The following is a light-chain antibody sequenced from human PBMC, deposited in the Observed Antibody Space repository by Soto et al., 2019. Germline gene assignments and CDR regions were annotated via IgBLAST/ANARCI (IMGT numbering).Light chain of an antibody. CDR1: SSNIGAGYG. Sequence: QSVLTQPPSVSGAPGQGVTIFCTGSSSNIGAGYGVNWYQQLPGSAPKLLIYGSGNRPSGVPDRFSGSKSGTSASLAITGLQAEDEADYYCQSYDSSLRGAVFGAGTKVT. CDR3: QSYDSSLRGAV. CDR2: GSG. V-gene: IGLV1-40*01. J-gene: IGLJ1*01.